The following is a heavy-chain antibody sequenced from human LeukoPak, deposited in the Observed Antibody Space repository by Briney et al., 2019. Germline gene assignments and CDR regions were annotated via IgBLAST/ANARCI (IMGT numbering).Heavy chain of an antibody. V-gene: IGHV1-2*02. Sequence: ASVKVSCKASGYTFTGYYMHWVRQAPGQGLEWMGWINPNSGGTNYAQKFQGRVTMTRDTSISTAYMELSRLRSDDTAVYYCAREGCSSTSCESDAFDIWGQGTMVTVSS. J-gene: IGHJ3*02. CDR1: GYTFTGYY. CDR3: AREGCSSTSCESDAFDI. D-gene: IGHD2-2*01. CDR2: INPNSGGT.